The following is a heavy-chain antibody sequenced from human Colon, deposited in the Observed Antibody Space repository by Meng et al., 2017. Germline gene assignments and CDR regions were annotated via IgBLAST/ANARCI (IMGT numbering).Heavy chain of an antibody. V-gene: IGHV4-4*02. CDR3: ARERVRELGLFDS. J-gene: IGHJ4*02. D-gene: IGHD1-7*01. CDR1: GISMANRKR. Sequence: VNPSATLSLSCCSWGISMANRKRLSCLRQAPGKGPEWIGEISNSHKTVYSPSLKSRVRISLDKSNNQFSLTLTSVTAADTAVYYCARERVRELGLFDSWGQGILVTVSS. CDR2: ISNSHKT.